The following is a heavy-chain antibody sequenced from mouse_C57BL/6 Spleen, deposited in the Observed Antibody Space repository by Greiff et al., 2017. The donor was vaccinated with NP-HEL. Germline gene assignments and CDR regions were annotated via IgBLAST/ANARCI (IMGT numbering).Heavy chain of an antibody. CDR3: VSEGTIYDGYYVYFDY. Sequence: EVQRVESGGGLVQPKGSLKLSCAASGFSFNTYAMNWVRQAPGKGLEWVARIRSKSNNYATYYADSVKDRFTISRDDSESILYLQMNNLKTEDTAMYYCVSEGTIYDGYYVYFDYWGQGTTLTVSS. D-gene: IGHD2-3*01. CDR2: IRSKSNNYAT. V-gene: IGHV10-1*01. CDR1: GFSFNTYA. J-gene: IGHJ2*01.